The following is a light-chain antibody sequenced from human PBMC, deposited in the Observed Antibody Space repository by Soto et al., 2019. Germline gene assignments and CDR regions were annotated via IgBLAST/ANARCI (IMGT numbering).Light chain of an antibody. CDR2: EVS. J-gene: IGLJ2*01. V-gene: IGLV2-8*01. CDR3: CAFAGINVV. Sequence: QSALTQPPSASGSPGQSVTISCTGTSSDGGGYNYVSWYQQHPDKVPKLMIFEVSKRPSGVPDRFSGSNSGNTASLTVYGLQAEDEAHYYCCAFAGINVVFGGGTTVNVL. CDR1: SSDGGGYNY.